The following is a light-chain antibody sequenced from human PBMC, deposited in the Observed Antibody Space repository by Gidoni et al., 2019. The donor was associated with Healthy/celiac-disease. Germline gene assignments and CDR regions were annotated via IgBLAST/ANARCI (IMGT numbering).Light chain of an antibody. J-gene: IGLJ7*01. V-gene: IGLV1-51*01. Sequence: QSVFTQPPSVSAAPGQKVTISCSVSSSNIGNNYVSWYQQLPGTAPKLLIYDNNKRPSGIPDRFSGSKSGTSATLGITGLQTGDEADYYCGTWDSSLSAAVFGGGTQLTVL. CDR1: SSNIGNNY. CDR2: DNN. CDR3: GTWDSSLSAAV.